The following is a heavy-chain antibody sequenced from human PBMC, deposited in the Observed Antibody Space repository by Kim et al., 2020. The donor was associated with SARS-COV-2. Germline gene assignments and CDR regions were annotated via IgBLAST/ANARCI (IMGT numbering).Heavy chain of an antibody. J-gene: IGHJ4*02. CDR2: IYSGGSST. V-gene: IGHV3-23*03. CDR3: AKALFTIFGFRGPTFDY. Sequence: GGSLRLSCAASGFTFSSYAMSWVRQAPGKGLEWVSVIYSGGSSTYYADSVKGRFTISRDNSKNTLYLQMNSLRAEDTAVYYCAKALFTIFGFRGPTFDYWGQGTLVTVSS. D-gene: IGHD3-3*01. CDR1: GFTFSSYA.